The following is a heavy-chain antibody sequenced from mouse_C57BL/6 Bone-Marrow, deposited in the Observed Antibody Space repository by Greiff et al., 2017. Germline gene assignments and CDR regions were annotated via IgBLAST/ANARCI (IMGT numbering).Heavy chain of an antibody. Sequence: VQLQQSGAELVKPGASVTLSCTASGFNIKAYYMHWVKQRTEQGLEWIGRIDPEDGDTTSAPKFQGKATLTAATSSNTAYLQLRSLTSEDTAVYYCARDRVTTVVADDAMDYWGQGTSVTVSS. CDR2: IDPEDGDT. J-gene: IGHJ4*01. D-gene: IGHD1-1*01. CDR3: ARDRVTTVVADDAMDY. V-gene: IGHV14-2*01. CDR1: GFNIKAYY.